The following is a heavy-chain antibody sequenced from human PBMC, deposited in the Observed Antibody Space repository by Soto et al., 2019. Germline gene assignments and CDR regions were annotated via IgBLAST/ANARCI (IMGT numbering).Heavy chain of an antibody. D-gene: IGHD2-21*01. V-gene: IGHV3-33*01. CDR3: ARDWGACTPGECYSHGFDL. CDR1: GFTLDTYG. Sequence: QEQLVKSGGGMVQPGGSLRLSCAVSGFTLDTYGMHWVRHAAGQGLEWVAVSWHDGRHLDYADSVRGRFTVFRDDSKNTLFLEMNGLRGDDTAVYYCARDWGACTPGECYSHGFDLWGQGTRVTVSS. CDR2: SWHDGRHL. J-gene: IGHJ3*01.